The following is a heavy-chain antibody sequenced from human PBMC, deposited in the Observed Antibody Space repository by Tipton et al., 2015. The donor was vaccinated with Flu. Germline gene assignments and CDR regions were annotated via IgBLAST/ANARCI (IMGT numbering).Heavy chain of an antibody. CDR1: GYILSTDW. D-gene: IGHD2-2*01. V-gene: IGHV5-51*03. CDR3: VGPPVSYGIPAAFFLGD. Sequence: QLVQSGAEVTKPGKSLRISCEGSGYILSTDWIGWVRQMPGKGLVWMGASSPGDSQGTYSPPFQGQVTISVDRSINTAYLQWRSLKASDTAMYYCVGPPVSYGIPAAFFLGDWGQGTLGTFSS. CDR2: SSPGDSQG. J-gene: IGHJ4*03.